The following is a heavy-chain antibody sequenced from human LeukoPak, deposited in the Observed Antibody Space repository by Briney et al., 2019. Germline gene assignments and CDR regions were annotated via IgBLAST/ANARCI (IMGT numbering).Heavy chain of an antibody. CDR1: GFTFGHHA. Sequence: PGRSLRLSCTASGFTFGHHAMSWVRQASGKGLEWVGRIRSKANSYATAYAASVKGRFTISRDDSKNTAYLQMNSLKTEDTAVYYCTRINRPTTVYAFDIWGQGTMVTVSS. CDR3: TRINRPTTVYAFDI. D-gene: IGHD4-17*01. J-gene: IGHJ3*02. V-gene: IGHV3-73*01. CDR2: IRSKANSYAT.